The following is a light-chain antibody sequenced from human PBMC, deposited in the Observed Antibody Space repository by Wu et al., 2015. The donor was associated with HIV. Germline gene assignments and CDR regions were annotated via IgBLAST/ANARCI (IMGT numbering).Light chain of an antibody. J-gene: IGKJ1*01. CDR3: QQYNNWPPRT. Sequence: EIVMTQSPATLSVSPGERATLSCRASQSVSSNLAWYQQKPGQAPRLLIYGASTRATGIPARFSGSGSGTEFTLTISSMQSEDFAVYYCQQYNNWPPRTFGQGTKGGNQT. CDR1: QSVSSN. CDR2: GAS. V-gene: IGKV3-15*01.